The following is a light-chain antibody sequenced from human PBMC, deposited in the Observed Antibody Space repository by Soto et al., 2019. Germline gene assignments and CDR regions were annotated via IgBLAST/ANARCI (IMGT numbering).Light chain of an antibody. CDR2: KAS. Sequence: DIPMTQSPSTLSASVGDRVTITCRASQSISSWLAWYQQKPGKAPKLLIYKASSLESGVPSRFSGSGSGTEFTLTISSLQPDDFATYYCQQYNSYPSFGGGTKVEI. CDR1: QSISSW. J-gene: IGKJ4*01. CDR3: QQYNSYPS. V-gene: IGKV1-5*03.